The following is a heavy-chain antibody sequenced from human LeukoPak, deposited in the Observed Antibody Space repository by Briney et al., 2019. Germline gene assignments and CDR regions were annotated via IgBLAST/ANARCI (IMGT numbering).Heavy chain of an antibody. CDR1: GYSFTSYW. CDR2: IYPGDSDT. D-gene: IGHD3-10*01. Sequence: KYGESLKISCKGSGYSFTSYWIGWVRQMPGKGLEWMGIIYPGDSDTRYSPSFQGRVTISADKSISTAYLQWSSLKASDTAMYYCATFSSMVRGGFQYWGQGTLVTVSS. J-gene: IGHJ4*02. CDR3: ATFSSMVRGGFQY. V-gene: IGHV5-51*01.